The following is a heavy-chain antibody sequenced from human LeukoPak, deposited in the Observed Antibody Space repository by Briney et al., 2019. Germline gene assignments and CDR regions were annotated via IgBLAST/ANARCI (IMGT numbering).Heavy chain of an antibody. CDR1: GYTFTSYG. D-gene: IGHD2-15*01. CDR2: VSAYNGNT. CDR3: ARDQGYCSGGSCYGEDGMDV. V-gene: IGHV1-18*01. Sequence: ASVKVSCKASGYTFTSYGISWVRQAPGQGLEWMGWVSAYNGNTNYAQKLQGRVTMTTDTSTSTAYMELRSLRSDDTAVYYCARDQGYCSGGSCYGEDGMDVWGQGTTVTVSS. J-gene: IGHJ6*02.